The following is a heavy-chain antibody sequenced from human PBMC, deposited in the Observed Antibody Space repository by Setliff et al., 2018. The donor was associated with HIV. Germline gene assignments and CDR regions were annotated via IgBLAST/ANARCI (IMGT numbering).Heavy chain of an antibody. CDR3: ARHSPTYCSGTSCYDNWFDP. CDR1: GVSISSTNYY. CDR2: IYYSGST. J-gene: IGHJ5*02. V-gene: IGHV4-39*01. Sequence: PSETLSLTCTVSGVSISSTNYYWGWIRQPPGKGLEWIGTIYYSGSTYYNPSLKSRVTISVDTSKNQFSLKLSSVTASDTAVDYCARHSPTYCSGTSCYDNWFDPWGQGTLVTVSS. D-gene: IGHD2-2*01.